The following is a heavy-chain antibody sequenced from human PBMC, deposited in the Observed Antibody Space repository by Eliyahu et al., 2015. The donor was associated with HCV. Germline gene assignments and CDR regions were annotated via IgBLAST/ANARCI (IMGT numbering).Heavy chain of an antibody. CDR2: IKSKTDGGTT. D-gene: IGHD3-10*01. CDR1: GFTFXKAW. CDR3: TTGAPGGFDYYLDV. Sequence: EVQLVESGGGLVKPGGSLRLSCAASGFTFXKAWMSWVRQAPGEGVGGIGRIKSKTDGGTTDYAAPVKGRFTISRDDSKSTLYLQMNSLKTEDTAVYYCTTGAPGGFDYYLDVWGQGTTVTVSS. J-gene: IGHJ6*03. V-gene: IGHV3-15*01.